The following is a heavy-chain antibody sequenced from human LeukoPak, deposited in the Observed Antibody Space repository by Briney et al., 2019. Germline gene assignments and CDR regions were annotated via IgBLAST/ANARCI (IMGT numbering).Heavy chain of an antibody. V-gene: IGHV1-18*04. CDR2: ISAYNGNT. Sequence: ASVKVSCKASGYTFTGYYMHWVRQAPGQGLEWMGWISAYNGNTNYAQKLQGRVTMTTDTSTSTAYMELRSLRSDDTAVYYCARDRATSVGATAFDYWGQGTLVTVSS. CDR3: ARDRATSVGATAFDY. D-gene: IGHD1-26*01. J-gene: IGHJ4*02. CDR1: GYTFTGYY.